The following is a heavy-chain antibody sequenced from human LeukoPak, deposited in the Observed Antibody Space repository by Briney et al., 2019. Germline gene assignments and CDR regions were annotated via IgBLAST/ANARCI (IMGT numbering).Heavy chain of an antibody. J-gene: IGHJ4*02. D-gene: IGHD3-16*02. CDR3: ARRLAVDDYVWGSYRQPFDY. Sequence: SGTLSLTCAVSGGSISSSNWWSWVRQPPGKGLEWIGEIYHSGSTNYNPSLKSRVTISVDTSKNQFSLKLSSVTAADTAVYYCARRLAVDDYVWGSYRQPFDYWGQGTLVTVSS. CDR1: GGSISSSNW. CDR2: IYHSGST. V-gene: IGHV4-4*02.